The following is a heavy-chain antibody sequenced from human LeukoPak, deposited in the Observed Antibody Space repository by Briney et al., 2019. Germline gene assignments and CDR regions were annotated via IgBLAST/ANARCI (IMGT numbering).Heavy chain of an antibody. CDR2: MSGDATST. D-gene: IGHD3-10*01. V-gene: IGHV3-23*01. J-gene: IGHJ3*02. Sequence: GGSLRLSCAASGFTFSSFAMNWVRQAPGKGLERVSTMSGDATSTYYADSVKGRFTISRDNSKNTLYLQMNSLRAEDTAVYYCARSIYASGSSYTFDIWGQGTMVTVSS. CDR3: ARSIYASGSSYTFDI. CDR1: GFTFSSFA.